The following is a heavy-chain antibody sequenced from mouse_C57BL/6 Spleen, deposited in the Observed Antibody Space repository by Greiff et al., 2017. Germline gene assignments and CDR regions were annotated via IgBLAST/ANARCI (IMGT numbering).Heavy chain of an antibody. CDR1: GYAFSSYW. V-gene: IGHV1-80*01. CDR2: IYPGDGDT. D-gene: IGHD1-1*01. Sequence: QVQLQQSGAELVKPGASVKISCKASGYAFSSYWMNWVKQRPGKGLEWIGQIYPGDGDTNYNGKFKGKATLTADKSSSTAYMQLSSLTSEDSAVYFCAGLYYYGSGYGWYFDVWGTGTTVTVSS. J-gene: IGHJ1*03. CDR3: AGLYYYGSGYGWYFDV.